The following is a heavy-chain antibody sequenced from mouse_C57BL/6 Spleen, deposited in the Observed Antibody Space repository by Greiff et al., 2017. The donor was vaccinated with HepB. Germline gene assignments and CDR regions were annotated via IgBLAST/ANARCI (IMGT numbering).Heavy chain of an antibody. J-gene: IGHJ3*01. CDR1: GYTFTDYY. Sequence: EVQLQQSGPELVKPGASVKISCKASGYTFTDYYMNWVKQSHGKSLEWIGDINPNNGGTSYNQKFKGKATLTVDKSSSKAYMELRSLTSEDSAVYYCARWYYDYGAWFAYWGQGTLVTVSA. CDR3: ARWYYDYGAWFAY. D-gene: IGHD2-4*01. V-gene: IGHV1-26*01. CDR2: INPNNGGT.